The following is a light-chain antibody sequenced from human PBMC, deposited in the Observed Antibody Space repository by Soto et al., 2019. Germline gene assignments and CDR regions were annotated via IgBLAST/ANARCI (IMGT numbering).Light chain of an antibody. V-gene: IGKV3-15*01. CDR1: QSVSSN. Sequence: EIVMTQSPATLSVSPGERATLSCRASQSVSSNLAWYQQKPGQAPRLLIYGASTRATGIPARFSGSGSGTEFTLTISSLQSEDFAVYYCQQYNNWSRLLTFGGGTKVEIK. CDR3: QQYNNWSRLLT. J-gene: IGKJ4*01. CDR2: GAS.